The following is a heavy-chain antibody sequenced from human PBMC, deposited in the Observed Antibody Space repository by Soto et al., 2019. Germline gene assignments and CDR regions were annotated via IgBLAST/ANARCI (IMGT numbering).Heavy chain of an antibody. D-gene: IGHD3-16*02. CDR3: STGGGYDNVWKIHRSMS. CDR2: ISRTGSST. CDR1: EVKSVGLG. J-gene: IGHJ5*02. Sequence: RHSCSVAEVKSVGLGGSRISKKKGKGLEWVSAISRTGSSTYDADSVKGRFTSTRDKSKNTLYLQMNSLRVEDTALYFCSTGGGYDNVWKIHRSMSLGQGTPVPGSS. V-gene: IGHV3-23*01.